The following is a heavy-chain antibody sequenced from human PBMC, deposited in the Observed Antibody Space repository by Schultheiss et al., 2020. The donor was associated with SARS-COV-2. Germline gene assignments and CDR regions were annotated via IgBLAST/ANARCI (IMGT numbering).Heavy chain of an antibody. J-gene: IGHJ6*02. Sequence: GGSLRLSCAASGFTFSSYGMHWVRQAPGKGLEWVAVISYDGSNKYYADSVKGRFTISRDNSKNTLYLQMNSLRAEDTAVYYCATWPALVIAAAAIPPSDYYGMDVWGQGTTVTVSS. CDR2: ISYDGSNK. CDR1: GFTFSSYG. CDR3: ATWPALVIAAAAIPPSDYYGMDV. D-gene: IGHD6-13*01. V-gene: IGHV3-30*19.